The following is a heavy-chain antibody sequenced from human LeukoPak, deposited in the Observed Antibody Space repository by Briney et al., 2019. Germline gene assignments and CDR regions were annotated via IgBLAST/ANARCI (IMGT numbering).Heavy chain of an antibody. Sequence: PGGSLRLSCAGSGFSFSSYGMHWGRQAPGKGLEWMAFIRSDGSNKYYADSVKGRFTISRDNAKNSLHLQMNSLRAEDTAVYYCARRRVDMDVWGKGTTVTISS. CDR2: IRSDGSNK. J-gene: IGHJ6*03. D-gene: IGHD1-1*01. V-gene: IGHV3-30*02. CDR1: GFSFSSYG. CDR3: ARRRVDMDV.